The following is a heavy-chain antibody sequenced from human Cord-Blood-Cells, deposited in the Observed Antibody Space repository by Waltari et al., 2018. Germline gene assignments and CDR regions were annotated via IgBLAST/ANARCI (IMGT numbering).Heavy chain of an antibody. CDR3: AGSHYSNYYFDY. D-gene: IGHD4-4*01. V-gene: IGHV4-34*01. CDR2: INHSGST. J-gene: IGHJ4*02. CDR1: GGSFSGYY. Sequence: QVQLQQWGAGLLKPSETLSLTCAVYGGSFSGYYWSWIRQPPGKGLEWIGEINHSGSTNYNPSLKSRVTRSVDPSTNQFSLKLSSVTAADTAMYYCAGSHYSNYYFDYWGQGTLVTVSS.